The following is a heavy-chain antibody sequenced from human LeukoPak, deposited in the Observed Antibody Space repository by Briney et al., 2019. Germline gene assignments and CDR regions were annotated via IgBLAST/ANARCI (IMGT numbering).Heavy chain of an antibody. CDR1: GFAFSSYA. V-gene: IGHV3-23*01. CDR3: ARGLRNTDTFDI. J-gene: IGHJ3*02. CDR2: ISRRDDYT. Sequence: GGSLRLSCAASGFAFSSYAMSWVRQPPGKGLEWVSVISRRDDYTYYADSVKGRFTISRDNSKNTGYLQMNSLRAEDTAVYYCARGLRNTDTFDIWGQGTMVTVSS.